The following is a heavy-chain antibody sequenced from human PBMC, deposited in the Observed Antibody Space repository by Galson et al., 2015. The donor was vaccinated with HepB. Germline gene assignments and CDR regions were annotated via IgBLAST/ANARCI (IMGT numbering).Heavy chain of an antibody. CDR2: IYHSGST. Sequence: LSLTCAVSGGSISSGGYSWSWIRQPPGKGLEWIGYIYHSGSTYYNPSLKSRVTISVDRSKNQFSLKLSSVTAADTAVYYCARSRIAVAGTFLLDYFDYWGQGTLVTVSS. D-gene: IGHD6-19*01. V-gene: IGHV4-30-2*01. CDR1: GGSISSGGYS. J-gene: IGHJ4*02. CDR3: ARSRIAVAGTFLLDYFDY.